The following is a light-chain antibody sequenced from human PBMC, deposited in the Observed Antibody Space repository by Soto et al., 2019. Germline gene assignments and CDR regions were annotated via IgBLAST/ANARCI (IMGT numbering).Light chain of an antibody. J-gene: IGKJ2*01. Sequence: DIQMTQSPSTLSASVGDRVTITCRASQTISSWLAWYQQKPGKAPKLLIYDASSLESGFPSRFSGSGSGTAFTLTISSLQPDDFATYYCQQYNSYPYTFGQGTKLEIK. CDR2: DAS. V-gene: IGKV1-5*01. CDR3: QQYNSYPYT. CDR1: QTISSW.